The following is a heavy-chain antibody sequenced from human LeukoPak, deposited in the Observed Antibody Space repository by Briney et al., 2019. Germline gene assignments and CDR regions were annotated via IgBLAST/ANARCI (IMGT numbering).Heavy chain of an antibody. CDR3: SRAPHWLVDDAFDI. J-gene: IGHJ3*02. CDR2: IKQDGSEK. CDR1: GFTFSSYW. V-gene: IGHV3-7*01. D-gene: IGHD6-19*01. Sequence: GGSLRLSCAASGFTFSSYWMSWVRQAPGKGLEWVANIKQDGSEKYYVDSVKGRFTISRDNAKNSLYLQMNSLRAEDTAVYYCSRAPHWLVDDAFDIWGQGTMGTVSS.